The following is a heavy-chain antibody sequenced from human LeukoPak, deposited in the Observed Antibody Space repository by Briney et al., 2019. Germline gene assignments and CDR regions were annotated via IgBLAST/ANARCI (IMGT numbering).Heavy chain of an antibody. CDR2: IWYDGSNK. J-gene: IGHJ4*02. V-gene: IGHV3-33*06. Sequence: QSGGSLRLSCAASGFTFSSYGMDWGRQDPGKGLEWVAVIWYDGSNKFYADSVKGRFTISRDNSKNTLYLQMNSLRAEDTAVYYCAKDALAYCGGDCYWGFDYWGQGTLVTVSS. CDR1: GFTFSSYG. D-gene: IGHD2-21*02. CDR3: AKDALAYCGGDCYWGFDY.